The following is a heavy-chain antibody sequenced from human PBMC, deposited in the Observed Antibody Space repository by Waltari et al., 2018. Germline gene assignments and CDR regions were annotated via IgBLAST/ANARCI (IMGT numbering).Heavy chain of an antibody. CDR3: AKADFGDPYWFFDL. Sequence: EGQLLESGGGLVQTGGSLRLSCEASGFMFSIYPMAWVRQAPGKGLGGVSASAGDGRSRNYADSVKGRFTISRDNSKNILDLQMNTLRAEDTAVYFCAKADFGDPYWFFDLWGRGTLLTVSS. J-gene: IGHJ2*01. CDR1: GFMFSIYP. CDR2: SAGDGRSR. D-gene: IGHD3-10*01. V-gene: IGHV3-23*01.